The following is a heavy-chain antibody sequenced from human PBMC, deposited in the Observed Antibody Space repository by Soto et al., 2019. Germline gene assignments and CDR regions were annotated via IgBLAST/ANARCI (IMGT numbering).Heavy chain of an antibody. D-gene: IGHD5-12*01. Sequence: TLSLTCTVSGGSISSGDYYWTWIRQPPGKGLEWIGYIYSSGGTYYNPSLKSRVTISVDTSESQFSLKLSSVTAADTAVYFCAKVKTWTYLDYWGQGTLVTVSS. CDR3: AKVKTWTYLDY. CDR2: IYSSGGT. V-gene: IGHV4-30-4*01. J-gene: IGHJ4*02. CDR1: GGSISSGDYY.